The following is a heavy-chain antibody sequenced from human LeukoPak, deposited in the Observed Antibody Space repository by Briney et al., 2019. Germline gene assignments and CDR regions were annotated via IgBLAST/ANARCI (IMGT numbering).Heavy chain of an antibody. Sequence: ASVKVSCKASGYTFTSYAMHWVRQAPGQRLEWMGWINAGNGNTKYSQKFQGRVTITGDTSASTAYMELSSLRSEDTAVYYCARGSSQLWPLDYWGQGTLVTVSS. J-gene: IGHJ4*02. D-gene: IGHD5-18*01. CDR1: GYTFTSYA. CDR2: INAGNGNT. CDR3: ARGSSQLWPLDY. V-gene: IGHV1-3*01.